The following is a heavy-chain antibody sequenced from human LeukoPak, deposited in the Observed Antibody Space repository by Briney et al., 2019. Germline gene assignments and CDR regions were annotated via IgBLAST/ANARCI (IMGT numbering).Heavy chain of an antibody. J-gene: IGHJ3*02. D-gene: IGHD6-19*01. CDR1: GFTFSSYA. CDR3: AKDLKGPGYSSGWDAFDI. V-gene: IGHV3-23*01. Sequence: PGGSLRLSCAASGFTFSSYAMSWVRQAPGKGLEWVSAISGSGGSTYYADSVKGRFTISRDNSKNTLYLQMNSLRAEDTAVYYCAKDLKGPGYSSGWDAFDIWGQGTMVTVSS. CDR2: ISGSGGST.